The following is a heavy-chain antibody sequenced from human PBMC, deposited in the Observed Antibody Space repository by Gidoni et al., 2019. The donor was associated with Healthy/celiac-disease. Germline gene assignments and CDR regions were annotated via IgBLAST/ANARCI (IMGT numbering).Heavy chain of an antibody. CDR1: GFTFGDYA. J-gene: IGHJ6*02. V-gene: IGHV3-49*03. D-gene: IGHD3-3*01. Sequence: EVQLVESGGGLVQPGRSLRLSCPAPGFTFGDYALSWFRRAPGKGLAWVGFNGSEAYGGTTEYAASVKGRFTISRDDTKSIAYLQMNSLKTEDTAVYYCTRDRAIFGVVPYPSPYYYYYGMDVWGQGTTVTVSS. CDR2: NGSEAYGGTT. CDR3: TRDRAIFGVVPYPSPYYYYYGMDV.